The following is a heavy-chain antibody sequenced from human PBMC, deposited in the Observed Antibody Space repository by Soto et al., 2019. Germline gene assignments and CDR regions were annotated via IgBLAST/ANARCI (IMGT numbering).Heavy chain of an antibody. D-gene: IGHD7-27*01. J-gene: IGHJ4*02. CDR2: IFDSGTT. CDR1: GGSITSDYSC. CDR3: ARGPSGDKVHY. V-gene: IGHV4-30-4*01. Sequence: SEILSLTCTVSGGSITSDYSCWSWIRQPPGEGLEWIGHIFDSGTTYTNPSLRSQVAMSLDTSKNHFSLTLSSVTAADTAVYYCARGPSGDKVHYWGQGALVTVSS.